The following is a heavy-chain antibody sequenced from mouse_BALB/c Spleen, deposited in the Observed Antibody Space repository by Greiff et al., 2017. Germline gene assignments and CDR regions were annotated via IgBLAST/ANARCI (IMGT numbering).Heavy chain of an antibody. CDR1: GYSITSDY. Sequence: VQLKESGPSLVKPSQTLSLTCSVSGYSITSDYWTWIRKFPGNKLEYMGYISYSGSTYYNPSLKSRFSITRDASKNQYYLQLNSLTTEDTATYYCARGNWDGNYLDYWGQGTTLTVSS. CDR3: ARGNWDGNYLDY. D-gene: IGHD2-1*01. J-gene: IGHJ2*01. CDR2: ISYSGST. V-gene: IGHV3-8*02.